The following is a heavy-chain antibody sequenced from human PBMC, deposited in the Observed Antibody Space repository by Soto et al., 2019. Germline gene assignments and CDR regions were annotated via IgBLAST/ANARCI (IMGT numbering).Heavy chain of an antibody. CDR2: IQSGGPT. Sequence: HPGGSLRLSCAASGFTVSSKYMSWVRQAPGKGLEWVSLIQSGGPTYYADSVKGRFTISRDTSENTVHLQMDSLRAEDTAVYYCARGLRLYSFFDYWGQGTLVTVSS. V-gene: IGHV3-66*01. CDR3: ARGLRLYSFFDY. CDR1: GFTVSSKY. D-gene: IGHD3-16*01. J-gene: IGHJ4*02.